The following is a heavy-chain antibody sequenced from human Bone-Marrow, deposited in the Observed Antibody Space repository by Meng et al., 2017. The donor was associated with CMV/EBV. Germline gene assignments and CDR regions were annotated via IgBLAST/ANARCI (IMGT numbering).Heavy chain of an antibody. Sequence: QVQLVHSGPEVKKPGASVKVSYKPCGYTFRGYYMDWVRQAPGQGLEWMGWINPNSGGTNYIQKFQGRVTMTRDTSISTAYMELSRLRSDDTAVYYCARDYPPRAWGQGTLVTVSS. CDR3: ARDYPPRA. J-gene: IGHJ5*02. V-gene: IGHV1-2*02. CDR2: INPNSGGT. CDR1: GYTFRGYY.